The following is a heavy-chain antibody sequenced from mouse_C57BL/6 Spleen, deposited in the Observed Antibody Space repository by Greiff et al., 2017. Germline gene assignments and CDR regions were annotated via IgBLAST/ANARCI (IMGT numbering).Heavy chain of an antibody. Sequence: QVQLQQPGAELVKPGASVKLSCKASGYTFTSYWMHWVNQRPGQGLEWIGMIHPNSGSTNYNEKFKSKATLTVDKSSSTAYMQLSSLTSEDSAVYYCAKYDDYYAMDDWGQGTSVTVSS. V-gene: IGHV1-64*01. D-gene: IGHD2-12*01. J-gene: IGHJ4*01. CDR1: GYTFTSYW. CDR2: IHPNSGST. CDR3: AKYDDYYAMDD.